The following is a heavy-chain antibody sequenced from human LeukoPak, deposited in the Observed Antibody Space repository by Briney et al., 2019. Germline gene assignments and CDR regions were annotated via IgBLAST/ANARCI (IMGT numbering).Heavy chain of an antibody. Sequence: SETLSLTCAVYGGSFNGYYWSWIRQPPGKGLEWIGEINHSGSTNYNPSLKSRVTISVDTSKNQFSLKLSSVTAADTAVYYCARSELVRYCSGGSCYYYYYYGMDVWGQGTTVTVSS. J-gene: IGHJ6*02. V-gene: IGHV4-34*01. CDR3: ARSELVRYCSGGSCYYYYYYGMDV. CDR1: GGSFNGYY. D-gene: IGHD2-15*01. CDR2: INHSGST.